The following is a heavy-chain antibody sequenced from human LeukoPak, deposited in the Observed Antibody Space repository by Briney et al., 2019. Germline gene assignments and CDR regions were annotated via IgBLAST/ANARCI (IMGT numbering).Heavy chain of an antibody. D-gene: IGHD3-22*01. CDR3: ATGIGWLLLY. CDR1: GGPFSGYY. CDR2: INHSGST. J-gene: IGHJ4*02. Sequence: SETLSLTCAVYGGPFSGYYWSWIRQPPGKGLEWIGEINHSGSTNYNPSLKSRVTISVDTSKNQFSLKLSSVTAADTAVYYCATGIGWLLLYWGQGTLVTVS. V-gene: IGHV4-34*01.